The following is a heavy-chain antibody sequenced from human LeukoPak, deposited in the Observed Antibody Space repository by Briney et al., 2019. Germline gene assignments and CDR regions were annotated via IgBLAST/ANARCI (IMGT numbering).Heavy chain of an antibody. J-gene: IGHJ4*02. D-gene: IGHD6-13*01. CDR1: GFTFSSYA. CDR2: IRYDGSNK. CDR3: AKGSSSWYGTIDY. Sequence: GGSLRLSCAASGFTFSSYAMHWVRQAPGKGLEWVAFIRYDGSNKYYADSVKGRFTISRDNSKNTLYLQMNSLRAEDTAVYYCAKGSSSWYGTIDYWGQGTLVTVSS. V-gene: IGHV3-30*02.